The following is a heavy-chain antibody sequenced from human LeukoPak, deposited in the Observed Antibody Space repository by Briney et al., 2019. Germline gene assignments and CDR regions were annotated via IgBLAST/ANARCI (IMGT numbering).Heavy chain of an antibody. J-gene: IGHJ3*01. CDR3: ARAGEGLLAYSFDL. Sequence: GGSLRLSCAASGFTFSSFEMNWVRQGPGKGLVWVSRINSDGSETRHADSVKGRFTISRDNAKNTLYLQMSSLRAEDTAVYYCARAGEGLLAYSFDLWGQGTMVTVSS. D-gene: IGHD1-26*01. CDR2: INSDGSET. V-gene: IGHV3-74*01. CDR1: GFTFSSFE.